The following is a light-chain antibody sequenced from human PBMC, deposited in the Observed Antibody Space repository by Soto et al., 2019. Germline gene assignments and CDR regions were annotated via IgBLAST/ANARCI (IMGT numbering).Light chain of an antibody. CDR2: GAS. Sequence: IVLTQSSGTLYLSPGARATLSCRAIESFVNMYFAAFQQKPGQAPRLLIYGASTRATASPARFSGSGSGTEFTLTISSLQSEEFAVYYCQQYNNWPPKTFGQGTKVDIK. V-gene: IGKV3-15*01. CDR1: ESFVNMY. CDR3: QQYNNWPPKT. J-gene: IGKJ1*01.